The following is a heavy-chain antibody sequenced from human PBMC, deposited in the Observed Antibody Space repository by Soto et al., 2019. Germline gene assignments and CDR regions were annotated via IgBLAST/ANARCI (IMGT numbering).Heavy chain of an antibody. J-gene: IGHJ3*02. CDR3: AREFYDSSSYLHNAFDI. CDR1: GFSFGSYG. Sequence: GGSLRLSCAASGFSFGSYGMHWVRQAPGKGLEWVARIAYYGRDDTYADSVKGRFTISRENSKDTLFLQMNSLRPEDTALYYCAREFYDSSSYLHNAFDIWGRGTMVTVSS. CDR2: IAYYGRDD. D-gene: IGHD3-22*01. V-gene: IGHV3-30*03.